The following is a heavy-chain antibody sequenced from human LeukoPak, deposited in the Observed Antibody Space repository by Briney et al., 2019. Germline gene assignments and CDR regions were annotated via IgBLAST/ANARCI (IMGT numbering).Heavy chain of an antibody. V-gene: IGHV3-13*01. CDR1: GFTVSSYA. CDR2: LGIAGDT. D-gene: IGHD1-26*01. Sequence: PGGSLRLSCAASGFTVSSYAMHWVRQPIGKGLEWVSALGIAGDTFYPGSVKGRFTISRENVRNSLYLQMNSLRAEDTAMYYCARQMQSHGNFDSWGQGTLVTVSS. CDR3: ARQMQSHGNFDS. J-gene: IGHJ4*02.